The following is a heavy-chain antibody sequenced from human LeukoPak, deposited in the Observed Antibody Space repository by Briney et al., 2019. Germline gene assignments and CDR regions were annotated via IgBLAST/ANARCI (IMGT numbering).Heavy chain of an antibody. CDR2: IIPIFGTA. CDR3: ACGDASSTRDY. V-gene: IGHV1-69*13. CDR1: GGTFSSYA. D-gene: IGHD4-17*01. J-gene: IGHJ4*02. Sequence: ASVKVSYKASGGTFSSYAISWVRQAPGQGLEWIGGIIPIFGTANYAQKFQGRVTITADESTSTAYMELSSLRSEDTAVYYCACGDASSTRDYWGQGTLVTVSS.